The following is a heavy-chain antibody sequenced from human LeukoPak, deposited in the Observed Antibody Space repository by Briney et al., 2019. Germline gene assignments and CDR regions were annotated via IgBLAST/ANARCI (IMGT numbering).Heavy chain of an antibody. V-gene: IGHV4-59*01. CDR2: IYYSGST. CDR3: ARGGWELYFDY. CDR1: GGSISSYY. D-gene: IGHD1-26*01. J-gene: IGHJ4*02. Sequence: SETLSLTCTVSGGSISSYYWSWIRQPPGKGLEWMGYIYYSGSTNYNPSLKSRVTISADTSKNQFSLKLSSVTAADTAVYYCARGGWELYFDYWGQGTLVTVSS.